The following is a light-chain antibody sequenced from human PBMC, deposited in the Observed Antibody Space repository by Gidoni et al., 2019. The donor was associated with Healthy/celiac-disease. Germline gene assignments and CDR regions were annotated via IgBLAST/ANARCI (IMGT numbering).Light chain of an antibody. CDR2: AAA. CDR3: QQRYSTPPYT. J-gene: IGKJ2*01. CDR1: QRISSY. Sequence: DIQMSPPPASLSASVGDRVTITCRASQRISSYLNWYQQKPGKAPKRLIYAAASLQSGVPPRFSGSGSGTDVTLTISSLQPEEFATYYCQQRYSTPPYTFGQGTKLEIK. V-gene: IGKV1-39*01.